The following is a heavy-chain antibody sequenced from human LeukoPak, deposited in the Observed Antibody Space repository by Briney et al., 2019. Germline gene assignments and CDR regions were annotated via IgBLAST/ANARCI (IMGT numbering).Heavy chain of an antibody. CDR2: IKSKTDGRTT. D-gene: IGHD1-7*01. V-gene: IGHV3-15*01. Sequence: GGSLRLSCAASGFTFSNAWMSWVRQAPGKGLEWVGRIKSKTDGRTTDYAAPVKGRFTISRDDSKNTLYLQMNSLKTEDTAVYYCTTLPGTAWGQGTLVTVSS. CDR1: GFTFSNAW. J-gene: IGHJ5*02. CDR3: TTLPGTA.